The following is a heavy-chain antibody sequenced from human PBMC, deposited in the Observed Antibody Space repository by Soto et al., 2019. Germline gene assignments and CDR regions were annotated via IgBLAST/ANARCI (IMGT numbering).Heavy chain of an antibody. CDR2: IYYSGST. CDR3: ARLTVGYSYGYIDYYYMDV. D-gene: IGHD5-18*01. J-gene: IGHJ6*03. Sequence: AETLSLTCTVSGGTISSSSYYWGWIRQPPGKGLEWIGSIYYSGSTYYNPSLKGRVTISVDTSKNQFSLKLSSVTAADTAVYYCARLTVGYSYGYIDYYYMDVWGKGTTVTVSS. CDR1: GGTISSSSYY. V-gene: IGHV4-39*01.